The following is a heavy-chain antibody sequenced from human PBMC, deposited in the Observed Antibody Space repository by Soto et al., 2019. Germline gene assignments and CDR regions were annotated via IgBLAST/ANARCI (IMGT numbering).Heavy chain of an antibody. CDR1: GYTLTELS. D-gene: IGHD3-22*01. J-gene: IGHJ4*02. CDR3: ATDPYYDGDFDY. V-gene: IGHV1-24*01. CDR2: FDPEDGET. Sequence: ASVKVSCKVSGYTLTELSMHWVRQAPGKGLEWMGGFDPEDGETIYAQKFQGRVTMTEDTSTDTAYMELSSLRSEDTAVYYCATDPYYDGDFDYWGQGTLVTVSS.